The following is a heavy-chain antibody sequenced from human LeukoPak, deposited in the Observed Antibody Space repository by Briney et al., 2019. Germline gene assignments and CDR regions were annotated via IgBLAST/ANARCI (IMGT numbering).Heavy chain of an antibody. J-gene: IGHJ4*02. D-gene: IGHD3-22*01. CDR2: ISYDGSNK. Sequence: GGSLRLSCAASGFTFSSYAMHWVRQAPGKGLEWVAVISYDGSNKYYADSVKGRFTISRDNSKNTLYLQMNSLRAEDTAVYYCARDEATYDSSGYYSLFDYWGQGTLVTVSS. CDR3: ARDEATYDSSGYYSLFDY. V-gene: IGHV3-30*04. CDR1: GFTFSSYA.